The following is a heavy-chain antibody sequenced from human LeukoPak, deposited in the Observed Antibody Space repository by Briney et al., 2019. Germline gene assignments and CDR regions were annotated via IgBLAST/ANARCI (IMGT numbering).Heavy chain of an antibody. CDR2: ISGSGGST. CDR1: GFTFSSYG. D-gene: IGHD3-22*01. CDR3: AKDGVVITIQFDY. V-gene: IGHV3-23*01. J-gene: IGHJ4*02. Sequence: GGSLRLSCAASGFTFSSYGMSWVRQAPGKGLEWVSAISGSGGSTYYADPVKGRFTISRDNSKNTLYLQMNSLRAEDTAVYYCAKDGVVITIQFDYWGQGTLVTVSS.